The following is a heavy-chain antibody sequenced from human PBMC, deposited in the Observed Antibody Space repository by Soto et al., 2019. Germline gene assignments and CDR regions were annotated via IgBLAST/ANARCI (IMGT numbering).Heavy chain of an antibody. CDR1: GFTFNNYW. CDR3: ASSIGWSDACDI. Sequence: EVQVVESGGGMVQPGGSLRLSCAASGFTFNNYWMTWVRQAPGRGLEWVANIKENGKERFYVDSVKGRFTIFRDNAKNALSLEMNSLRAEYTAIYYCASSIGWSDACDIWGQGTMVTVSS. CDR2: IKENGKER. D-gene: IGHD3-22*01. J-gene: IGHJ3*02. V-gene: IGHV3-7*03.